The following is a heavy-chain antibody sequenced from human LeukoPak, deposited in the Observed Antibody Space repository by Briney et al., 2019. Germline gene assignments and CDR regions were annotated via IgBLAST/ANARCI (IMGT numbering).Heavy chain of an antibody. CDR1: GGSISRYY. D-gene: IGHD3-10*01. Sequence: SETLSLTCTVSGGSISRYYWSWIRRPPGKGLEWIGYIDDSGNTNYDPSLKSQVTISVDKSKNQFSLKLSFVTAADTAMYYCARSDYHNSGSHTVFDAFDIWGQGTRVTVSS. CDR2: IDDSGNT. J-gene: IGHJ3*02. CDR3: ARSDYHNSGSHTVFDAFDI. V-gene: IGHV4-59*01.